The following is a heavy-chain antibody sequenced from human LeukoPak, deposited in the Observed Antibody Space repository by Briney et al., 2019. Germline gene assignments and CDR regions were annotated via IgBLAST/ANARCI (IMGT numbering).Heavy chain of an antibody. D-gene: IGHD2-15*01. CDR3: ATLAAVSGFDY. V-gene: IGHV3-23*01. Sequence: GWSLRLSCAASRFTFSSYAMSCVRPAPWLLLDWVSAISGSGGSTYYADSVKGRFTISRDNSKNTLYLQMNSLRAEDTAVYYCATLAAVSGFDYWGQGTLVTVSS. J-gene: IGHJ4*02. CDR2: ISGSGGST. CDR1: RFTFSSYA.